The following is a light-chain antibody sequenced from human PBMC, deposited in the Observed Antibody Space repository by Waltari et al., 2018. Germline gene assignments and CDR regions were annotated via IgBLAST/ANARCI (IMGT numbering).Light chain of an antibody. J-gene: IGLJ2*01. V-gene: IGLV2-23*01. CDR3: SSYARSDNSVL. CDR2: EGT. CDR1: TSDVGGYNL. Sequence: QSALTQPASVSGSPGQSITISCTGSTSDVGGYNLVSWYRQFPNKAPQLIIYEGTRRPSGVSSRFSASKSGNTASLTISGLQAEDEALDFCSSYARSDNSVLFGGGTHLSVL.